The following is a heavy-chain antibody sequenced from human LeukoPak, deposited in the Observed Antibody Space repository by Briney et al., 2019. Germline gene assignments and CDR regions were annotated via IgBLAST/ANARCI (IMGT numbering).Heavy chain of an antibody. CDR2: IDQDGSEQ. CDR3: ARYYDGAGQDDCFDY. Sequence: PGGSLRLSCAASGFTFSSYWMSWVRQAPGKGLEWVANIDQDGSEQYYVDSVKGRFTISRDNAKGSLYLQMSILRAEDTAVYYCARYYDGAGQDDCFDYWGQGTLVTVSS. V-gene: IGHV3-7*01. D-gene: IGHD3-22*01. CDR1: GFTFSSYW. J-gene: IGHJ4*02.